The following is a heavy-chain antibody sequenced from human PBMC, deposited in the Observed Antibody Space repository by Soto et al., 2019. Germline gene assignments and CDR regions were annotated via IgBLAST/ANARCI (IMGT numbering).Heavy chain of an antibody. Sequence: SGPTLVNPTQTLTLTCTFSGFSLSTSGMCVSWIRQPPGKALEWLALIDWDDDKYYSTSLKTRLTISKDTSKNQVVLTMTNMDPVDTATYFCARMRYSYGSHYFDYWGQGTLVTSPQ. CDR2: IDWDDDK. D-gene: IGHD5-18*01. CDR3: ARMRYSYGSHYFDY. CDR1: GFSLSTSGMC. V-gene: IGHV2-70*01. J-gene: IGHJ4*02.